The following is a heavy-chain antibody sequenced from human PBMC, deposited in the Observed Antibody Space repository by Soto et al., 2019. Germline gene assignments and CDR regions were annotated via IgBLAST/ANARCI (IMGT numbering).Heavy chain of an antibody. J-gene: IGHJ3*02. V-gene: IGHV3-23*01. CDR1: GFIFSSYA. D-gene: IGHD6-19*01. CDR2: ISGNGGTT. Sequence: GGSLRLSCAASGFIFSSYAMTWVRQGPGKGLEWVSGISGNGGTTYYADSVKGRFIISRDNSKNTLFLQMDSLRAEDSAIYYCAKRFAYSSGLDGFDIWGQGTMVTVSS. CDR3: AKRFAYSSGLDGFDI.